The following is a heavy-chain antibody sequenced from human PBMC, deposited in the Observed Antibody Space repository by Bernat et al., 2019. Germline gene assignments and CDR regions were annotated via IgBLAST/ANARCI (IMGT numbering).Heavy chain of an antibody. J-gene: IGHJ2*01. Sequence: EVQLLESGGGLVQPGGSLRLSCAASGFTFSSYAMSWVRQAPGKGLEWVSAISGSGGSTYYADSVKGRFTISRDNSKNTLYLQMNSLRAEDTAVYYCAKDGVVSYWYFDLWGRDTLVTVSS. CDR3: AKDGVVSYWYFDL. CDR2: ISGSGGST. V-gene: IGHV3-23*01. CDR1: GFTFSSYA. D-gene: IGHD2/OR15-2a*01.